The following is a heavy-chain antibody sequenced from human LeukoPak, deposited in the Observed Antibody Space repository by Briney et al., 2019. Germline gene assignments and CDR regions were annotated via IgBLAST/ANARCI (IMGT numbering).Heavy chain of an antibody. V-gene: IGHV4-34*01. CDR3: AREPRYGDYSFDY. D-gene: IGHD4-17*01. CDR2: INHSGST. J-gene: IGHJ4*02. Sequence: SETLSLTCAVYGGSFSGYYWSWIRQPPGKGLEWIGEINHSGSTNYNPSLKSRVTISVDTSKNQFSLKLSSVTAADTAVYYCAREPRYGDYSFDYWGQGTPVTVSS. CDR1: GGSFSGYY.